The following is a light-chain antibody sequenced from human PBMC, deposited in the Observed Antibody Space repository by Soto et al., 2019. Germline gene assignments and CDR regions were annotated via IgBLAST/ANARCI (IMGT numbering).Light chain of an antibody. J-gene: IGKJ4*01. V-gene: IGKV1-33*01. CDR1: QDISNY. CDR3: QQYDNLPLT. Sequence: DIQMTQSPSSLSASVGDRVTITCQASQDISNYLNWYQQKPGKAPKLLIYDASNLETGVPSRFSGSGSGTDSTFTISSLQPEDIATYYCQQYDNLPLTFGGGTKEEIK. CDR2: DAS.